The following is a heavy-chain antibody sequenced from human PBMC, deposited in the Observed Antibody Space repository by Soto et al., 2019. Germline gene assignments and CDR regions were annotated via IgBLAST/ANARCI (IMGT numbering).Heavy chain of an antibody. J-gene: IGHJ4*02. CDR2: ISGSGGST. Sequence: GGSLRLSCAASGFTFSSYAMIWVRQAPGKGLEWVSTISGSGGSTYYADSVKGRFTISRDNSKNTMYLQMNSLRPEDTAVYYCAKDVRGVGYYYGSGTLAHWGQGTLVTVSS. CDR1: GFTFSSYA. CDR3: AKDVRGVGYYYGSGTLAH. D-gene: IGHD3-10*01. V-gene: IGHV3-23*01.